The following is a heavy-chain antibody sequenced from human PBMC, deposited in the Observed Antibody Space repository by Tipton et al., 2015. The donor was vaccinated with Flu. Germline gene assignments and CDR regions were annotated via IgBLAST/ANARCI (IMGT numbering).Heavy chain of an antibody. J-gene: IGHJ4*02. CDR1: GFTIRNTS. D-gene: IGHD4-23*01. Sequence: VQLVQSGGGLIQPGGSLRLSCAASGFTIRNTSMSWVRQAPGKGLKWVSIIYTDDSTYYADSVKGRFTISRDTSKNTVYLQMNSLTVDDTALYYCVRGTAANSADNWGQGTLVTVSS. V-gene: IGHV3-53*01. CDR3: VRGTAANSADN. CDR2: IYTDDST.